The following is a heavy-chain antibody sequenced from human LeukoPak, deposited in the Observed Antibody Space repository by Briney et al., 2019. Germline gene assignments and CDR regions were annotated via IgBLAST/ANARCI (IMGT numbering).Heavy chain of an antibody. CDR2: IYYSGST. CDR1: DGSISRYY. J-gene: IGHJ4*02. Sequence: SETLSLTCAVSDGSISRYYWSWIRQPPGKGLGWIGYIYYSGSTNYNPSLKSRVTISVDTSKNQFSLKLSSVTAADTAVYYCASFSLRYFDWRDYWGQGTLVTVSS. D-gene: IGHD3-9*01. V-gene: IGHV4-59*01. CDR3: ASFSLRYFDWRDY.